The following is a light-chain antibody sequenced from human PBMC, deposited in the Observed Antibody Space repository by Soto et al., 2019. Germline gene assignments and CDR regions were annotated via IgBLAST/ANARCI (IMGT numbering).Light chain of an antibody. CDR3: QQYGSSPLT. J-gene: IGKJ4*01. V-gene: IGKV3-20*01. CDR1: QRVSSSY. Sequence: EIVLTQSPGTLSLSPGEVATLSCSASQRVSSSYLAWYQQKPGQAPRLLIYGASSRATGIPDRFSGSGSGTDFTLTISRLEPEDFAVYYCQQYGSSPLTFGGGTKGDI. CDR2: GAS.